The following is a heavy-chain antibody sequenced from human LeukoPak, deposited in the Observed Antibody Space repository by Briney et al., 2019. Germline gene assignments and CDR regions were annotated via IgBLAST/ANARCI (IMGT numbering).Heavy chain of an antibody. Sequence: ASVKVSCKASGYTFTGYYMHWVRQAPGQGLEWMGWINPNSGGTNYAQKFQGRVTMTRDTSISTAYMELSRLRSDDTAVYYCAGGLDYGDYSFDYWGQGTLVTVSS. CDR3: AGGLDYGDYSFDY. J-gene: IGHJ4*02. CDR1: GYTFTGYY. CDR2: INPNSGGT. V-gene: IGHV1-2*02. D-gene: IGHD4-17*01.